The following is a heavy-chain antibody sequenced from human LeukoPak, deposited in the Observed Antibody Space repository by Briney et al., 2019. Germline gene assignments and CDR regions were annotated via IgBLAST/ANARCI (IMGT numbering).Heavy chain of an antibody. D-gene: IGHD7-27*01. V-gene: IGHV4-39*07. Sequence: SETLSLTCTVSGGSISSSSHYWGWIRQPPGKGLEWIGSIYYSGITYYNPSLRSRVTISVDTSKNQFSLKLSSVTAADTAVYYCARDRSSTGDLDYWGQGTLVTVSS. J-gene: IGHJ4*02. CDR2: IYYSGIT. CDR3: ARDRSSTGDLDY. CDR1: GGSISSSSHY.